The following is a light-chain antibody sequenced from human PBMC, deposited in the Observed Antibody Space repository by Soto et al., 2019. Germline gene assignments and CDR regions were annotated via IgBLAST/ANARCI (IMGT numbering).Light chain of an antibody. CDR3: SSYTSSSSYV. CDR2: DVS. Sequence: QSVLTQPASVYGSPGQSITISCTGTSSDVGGYNYVSWYQQHPGKAPKLMIYDVSNRPSGVSNRFSGSKSGNTASLTISGLQAEDEADYYCSSYTSSSSYVFGPGTKVTVL. CDR1: SSDVGGYNY. V-gene: IGLV2-14*01. J-gene: IGLJ1*01.